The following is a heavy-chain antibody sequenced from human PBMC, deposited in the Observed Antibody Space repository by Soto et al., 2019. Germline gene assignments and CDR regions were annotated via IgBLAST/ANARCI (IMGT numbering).Heavy chain of an antibody. CDR1: GGTFSSYA. CDR2: IIPIFGTA. CDR3: AILTPIPPTPSLSNWFDP. J-gene: IGHJ5*02. D-gene: IGHD2-8*01. V-gene: IGHV1-69*01. Sequence: QVQLVQSGAEVKKPGSSVKVSCKASGGTFSSYAISWVRQAPGQGLEWMGGIIPIFGTANYAQKVQGRVTITADESKSTAYMELSSLRSEDTAVYYCAILTPIPPTPSLSNWFDPWGQGTLVTVSS.